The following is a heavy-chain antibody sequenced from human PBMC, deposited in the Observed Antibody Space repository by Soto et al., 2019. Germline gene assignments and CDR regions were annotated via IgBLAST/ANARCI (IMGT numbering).Heavy chain of an antibody. Sequence: SETLSLTCTVSGGSISSYYWSWIRQPPGKGLEWIGYIYYSGSTNYNPSLKSRVTISVDTSKNQFSLKLSSVTAADTAVYYCARRYDFWSGLGPYYYYCMDVWGKGTTGTV. D-gene: IGHD3-3*01. CDR1: GGSISSYY. CDR3: ARRYDFWSGLGPYYYYCMDV. CDR2: IYYSGST. J-gene: IGHJ6*03. V-gene: IGHV4-59*08.